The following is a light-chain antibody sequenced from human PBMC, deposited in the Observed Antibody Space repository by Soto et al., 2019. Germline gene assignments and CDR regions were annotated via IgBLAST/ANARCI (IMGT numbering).Light chain of an antibody. CDR2: QDT. CDR1: ELGDKY. Sequence: SYELTQPPAVSVSPGQTASITCFGDELGDKYAFWYQQKPGQSPVLVISQDTERPSGIPERFSGSNSANTATLTISGTQAMDEADYYCQAWDTSTVVFGGGTKLTVL. V-gene: IGLV3-1*01. CDR3: QAWDTSTVV. J-gene: IGLJ2*01.